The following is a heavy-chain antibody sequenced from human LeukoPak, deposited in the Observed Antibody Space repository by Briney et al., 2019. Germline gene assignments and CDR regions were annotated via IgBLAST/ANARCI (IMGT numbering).Heavy chain of an antibody. CDR3: AYWYYDSSGYPANAFDI. CDR1: GFTVSSNY. J-gene: IGHJ3*02. CDR2: IYSGGST. D-gene: IGHD3-22*01. V-gene: IGHV3-66*01. Sequence: GGPLRLSCAASGFTVSSNYMSWVRQAPGKGLEWVSVIYSGGSTYYADSVKGRFTISRDNSKNTLYLQMNSLRAEDTAVYYCAYWYYDSSGYPANAFDIWGQGTMVTVSS.